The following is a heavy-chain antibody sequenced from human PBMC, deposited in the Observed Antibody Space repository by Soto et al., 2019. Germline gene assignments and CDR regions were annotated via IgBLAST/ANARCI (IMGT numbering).Heavy chain of an antibody. Sequence: WGSLRLSCTASGFSFSSNWMSWVRQAPGKGPEWVANINQDGSEKYCADSVKGRFTISRDNAKNSLYLQMDSLRVEDTALYYCFNVAFGYWGRGTLVTVSS. CDR3: FNVAFGY. V-gene: IGHV3-7*01. CDR2: INQDGSEK. J-gene: IGHJ4*02. CDR1: GFSFSSNW.